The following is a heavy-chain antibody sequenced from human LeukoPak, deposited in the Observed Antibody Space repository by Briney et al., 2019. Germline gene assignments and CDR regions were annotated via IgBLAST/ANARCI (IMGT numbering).Heavy chain of an antibody. CDR1: GGSISSGSYY. D-gene: IGHD3-10*01. Sequence: PSQTLSLTCTVSGGSISSGSYYWTWIRQPAGKGLEWIGRIYRSGSTNYNPSLKSRVTISVDTSKNQFSLKLSSVTAADTAVYYCARLPGRITMVRGVNPTDYWGQGTLVTVSS. CDR3: ARLPGRITMVRGVNPTDY. J-gene: IGHJ4*02. V-gene: IGHV4-61*02. CDR2: IYRSGST.